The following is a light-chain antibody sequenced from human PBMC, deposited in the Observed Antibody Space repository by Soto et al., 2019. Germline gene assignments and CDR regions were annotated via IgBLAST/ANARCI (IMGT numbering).Light chain of an antibody. V-gene: IGKV3-20*01. CDR2: GTS. CDR1: QSVSSKY. CDR3: QQYGRSLCS. J-gene: IGKJ2*04. Sequence: EIVLTQSPGTLSLSPGEGATLSCRASQSVSSKYLAWYQQKPGQAPRVLIYGTSIRASGVPERFSGGGSGRDFTLTIPRLEPEDFEVYYSQQYGRSLCSFG.